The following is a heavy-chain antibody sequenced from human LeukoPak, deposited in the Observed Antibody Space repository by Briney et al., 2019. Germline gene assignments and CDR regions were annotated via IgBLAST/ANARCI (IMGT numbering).Heavy chain of an antibody. CDR1: GYTFTKYA. V-gene: IGHV7-4-1*02. Sequence: ASVTVSCTASGYTFTKYAMNWVQQAPGQGREWMGWINTNTGNPTYAQGFTGRFVFSLDTSVSTAYLQISSLKAEDTAVYYCARVYCSDGSCYYDYWGQGTLVTVSS. J-gene: IGHJ4*02. CDR3: ARVYCSDGSCYYDY. D-gene: IGHD2-15*01. CDR2: INTNTGNP.